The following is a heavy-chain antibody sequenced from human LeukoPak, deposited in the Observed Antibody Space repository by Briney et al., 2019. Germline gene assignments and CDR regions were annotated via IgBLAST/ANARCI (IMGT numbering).Heavy chain of an antibody. J-gene: IGHJ4*02. V-gene: IGHV4-39*07. D-gene: IGHD1-26*01. CDR2: IFYSGST. Sequence: ASETLSLTCTVSGGSISSSSYYWGWIRQPPGKGLEWIGSIFYSGSTYYNPSLKSPVTISVDTSKNQFSLKLSSVTAADTAVYYCARGSGDLDYWGQGTLVTVSS. CDR1: GGSISSSSYY. CDR3: ARGSGDLDY.